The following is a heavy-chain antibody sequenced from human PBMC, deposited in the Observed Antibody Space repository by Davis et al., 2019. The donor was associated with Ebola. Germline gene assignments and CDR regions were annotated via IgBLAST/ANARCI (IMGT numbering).Heavy chain of an antibody. CDR3: ATTQWLREFDN. Sequence: GESLKISCAASGFTVSSNHMSWVRQAPGKGLEWVSVFYVQSPAYADSVRGRFIISRDKSNNTLYLEMNSMRVDDTPVYYCATTQWLREFDNWGQGTLVTVSS. CDR2: FYVQSP. CDR1: GFTVSSNH. J-gene: IGHJ4*02. V-gene: IGHV3-53*05. D-gene: IGHD6-19*01.